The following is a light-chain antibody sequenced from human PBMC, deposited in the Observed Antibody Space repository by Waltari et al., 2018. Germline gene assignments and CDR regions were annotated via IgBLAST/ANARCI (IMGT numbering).Light chain of an antibody. CDR1: SSNIGAGYD. Sequence: GSSSNIGAGYDVPWYQQLPGTAPKLLIYGNNNRPSGVPDRFSASKSGTSASLAITGLQAEDEADYYCQSYDSSLSGSVFGGGTKLTVL. CDR2: GNN. J-gene: IGLJ3*02. CDR3: QSYDSSLSGSV. V-gene: IGLV1-40*01.